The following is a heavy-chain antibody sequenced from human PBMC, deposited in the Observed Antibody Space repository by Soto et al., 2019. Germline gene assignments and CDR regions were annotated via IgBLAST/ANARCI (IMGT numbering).Heavy chain of an antibody. V-gene: IGHV1-8*01. CDR2: MNPNSGNT. J-gene: IGHJ4*02. CDR3: ARHETLHGDYDY. Sequence: ASVKVSCKASGYTFTSYDINWVRQATGQRLEWMGRMNPNSGNTGYAQKFQGRLTLTWNTSITTAYTELSSLTSEDTAVYYCARHETLHGDYDYWGQGTLVTVSS. D-gene: IGHD4-17*01. CDR1: GYTFTSYD.